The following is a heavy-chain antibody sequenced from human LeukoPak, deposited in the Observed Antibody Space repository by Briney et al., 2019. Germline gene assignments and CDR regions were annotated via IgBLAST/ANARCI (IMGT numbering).Heavy chain of an antibody. CDR2: ISYDGSNK. D-gene: IGHD3-10*01. V-gene: IGHV3-30*04. CDR1: GFTFSSYA. J-gene: IGHJ6*03. CDR3: AKDMARGVIDYYYYMDV. Sequence: GGSLRLSCAASGFTFSSYAMHWVRQAPGKGLEWVAVISYDGSNKYYADSVKGRFTISRDNSKNTLYLQMNSLRAEDTAVYYCAKDMARGVIDYYYYMDVWGKGTTVTISS.